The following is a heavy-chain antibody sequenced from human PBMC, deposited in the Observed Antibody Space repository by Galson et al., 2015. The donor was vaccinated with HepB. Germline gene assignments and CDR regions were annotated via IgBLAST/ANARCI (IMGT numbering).Heavy chain of an antibody. D-gene: IGHD2-15*01. Sequence: SLRLSCAASGFTFSSYWMHWVRQAPGKGLVWVSRINTDGTSTNYADSVKGRFTISRDNAKNTLYLQMNSLRVEDTAVYYCARRGGTCLDCWGQGTLVTVSS. CDR3: ARRGGTCLDC. J-gene: IGHJ4*02. CDR2: INTDGTST. CDR1: GFTFSSYW. V-gene: IGHV3-74*01.